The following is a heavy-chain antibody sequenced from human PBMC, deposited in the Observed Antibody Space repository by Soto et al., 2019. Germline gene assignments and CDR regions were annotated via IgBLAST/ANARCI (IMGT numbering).Heavy chain of an antibody. CDR1: GGSISSYY. J-gene: IGHJ3*02. CDR3: ARNYGHAFDI. Sequence: QVQLQESGPGLVKPSETLSLTCTVSGGSISSYYWSWIRQPPGKGLEWIGYIYYSGSTTYNPSLKSRVTRSVDTSKNPFSLKLSSVTAADTAVYYCARNYGHAFDIWGQGTMVTVSS. D-gene: IGHD1-7*01. CDR2: IYYSGST. V-gene: IGHV4-59*01.